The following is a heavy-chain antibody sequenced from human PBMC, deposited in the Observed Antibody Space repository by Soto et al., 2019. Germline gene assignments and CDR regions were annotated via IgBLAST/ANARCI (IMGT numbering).Heavy chain of an antibody. J-gene: IGHJ4*02. Sequence: EVQLVDSGGGLVQPGGSLRLSCAGSGFTFSDHYMDWVRQAPGKGLEWVGRTRNKARSYTTEYAASVKGRFAISRDDSKNSLYLQMNSLKIEDTAVYYCVRVALQPLGSLDCWGQGTLVTVSS. CDR1: GFTFSDHY. CDR3: VRVALQPLGSLDC. CDR2: TRNKARSYTT. D-gene: IGHD7-27*01. V-gene: IGHV3-72*01.